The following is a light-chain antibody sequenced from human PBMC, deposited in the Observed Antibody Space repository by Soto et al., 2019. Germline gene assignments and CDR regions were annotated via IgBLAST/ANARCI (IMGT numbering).Light chain of an antibody. CDR3: QQYGGSPRT. J-gene: IGKJ1*01. V-gene: IGKV3-20*01. Sequence: EIVLTQSPGTLPLSPGERATLSCRASQSVSSSYLAWYQQKPGQAPRLLIYGASSRATGIPDRFSGSGSGTDFTLTISRLEPEDFAVYYCQQYGGSPRTFGQGTKVDIK. CDR2: GAS. CDR1: QSVSSSY.